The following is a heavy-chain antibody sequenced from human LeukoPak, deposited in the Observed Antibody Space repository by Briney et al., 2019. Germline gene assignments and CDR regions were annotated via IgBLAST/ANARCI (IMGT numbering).Heavy chain of an antibody. Sequence: SETLSLTCTVSGGSISSYYWSWIRQSPGKGLEWIGYIYYSGSTNYNPSLKSRVTISVDTSKNQFSLKLSSVTAADTAVYYCARELRSRYWYFDLWGRGTLVTVSS. J-gene: IGHJ2*01. CDR3: ARELRSRYWYFDL. CDR1: GGSISSYY. V-gene: IGHV4-59*01. D-gene: IGHD4-17*01. CDR2: IYYSGST.